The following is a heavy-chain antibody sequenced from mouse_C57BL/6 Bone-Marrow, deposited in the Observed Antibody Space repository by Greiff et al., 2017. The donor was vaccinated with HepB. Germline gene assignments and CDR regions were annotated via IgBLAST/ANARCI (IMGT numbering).Heavy chain of an antibody. D-gene: IGHD2-5*01. Sequence: VQLQQSGPELVKPGASVKISCKASGYAFSSSWMNWVKQRPGKGLEWIGRIYPGDGDTNYNGKFKGKATLTADKSSSTAYMQLSSLTSEDSAVYFCARETGYSNYAFDYWGQGTTLTVSS. CDR1: GYAFSSSW. J-gene: IGHJ2*01. CDR3: ARETGYSNYAFDY. CDR2: IYPGDGDT. V-gene: IGHV1-82*01.